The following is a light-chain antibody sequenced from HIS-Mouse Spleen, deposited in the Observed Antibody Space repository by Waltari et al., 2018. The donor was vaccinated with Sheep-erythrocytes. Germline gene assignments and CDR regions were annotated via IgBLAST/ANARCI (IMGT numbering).Light chain of an antibody. J-gene: IGLJ1*01. CDR1: SSDVGGYNY. V-gene: IGLV2-11*01. Sequence: QSALTQPRSVSGPPGPSVTISCTGTSSDVGGYNYVFWYQQHPGKAPKLMIYDVSKRPSGVPDRFSGSKSGNTASLTISGLQAEDEADYYCCSYAGSYNYVFGTGTKVTVL. CDR2: DVS. CDR3: CSYAGSYNYV.